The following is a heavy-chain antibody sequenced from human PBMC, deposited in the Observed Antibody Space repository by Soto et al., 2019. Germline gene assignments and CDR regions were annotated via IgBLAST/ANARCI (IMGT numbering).Heavy chain of an antibody. J-gene: IGHJ4*02. V-gene: IGHV3-23*01. Sequence: QPGGSLRLSCAASGFTFSSNAMSWVRQAPGKGLEWVSAISGSGDSTTYADSVKGRFTISRDNSKNTLYLQMKSLRAEDTAVYYCARGDLEQHPTHFDYWGQGTLVTVSS. D-gene: IGHD6-13*01. CDR1: GFTFSSNA. CDR2: ISGSGDST. CDR3: ARGDLEQHPTHFDY.